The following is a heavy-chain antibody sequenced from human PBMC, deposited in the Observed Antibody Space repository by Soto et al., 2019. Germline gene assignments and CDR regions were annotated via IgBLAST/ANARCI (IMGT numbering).Heavy chain of an antibody. CDR1: GFTFSSYV. CDR3: ARDDEGGSDCDLGY. D-gene: IGHD3-10*01. CDR2: ISRDGNNE. Sequence: QVQLVESGGGVVQPGRSLRLSCAASGFTFSSYVIHWVRQTPDKGLEWVAFISRDGNNEYYADSVKGRFTISRDNSKNTLYLEMNSLRTEDTAVYYCARDDEGGSDCDLGYWGQGTLVTVSS. V-gene: IGHV3-30-3*01. J-gene: IGHJ4*02.